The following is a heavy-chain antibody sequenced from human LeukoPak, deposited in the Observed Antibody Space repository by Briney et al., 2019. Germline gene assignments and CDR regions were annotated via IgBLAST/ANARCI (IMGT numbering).Heavy chain of an antibody. CDR1: GFTFSRYG. Sequence: GGSLRLSCAASGFTFSRYGMNWVRQAPGKGLEWVSSISSSSSYIYYADSVKGRFTISRDNAKNSLYLQMNSLRAEDTAVYYCAKDQHDYGGNSSIYWGRGTLVAVSS. J-gene: IGHJ4*02. V-gene: IGHV3-21*01. CDR2: ISSSSSYI. CDR3: AKDQHDYGGNSSIY. D-gene: IGHD4-23*01.